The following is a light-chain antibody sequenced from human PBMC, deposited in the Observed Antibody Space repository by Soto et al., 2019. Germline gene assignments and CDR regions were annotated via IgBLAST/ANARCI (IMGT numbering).Light chain of an antibody. J-gene: IGKJ1*01. Sequence: DIPMTQSPSTLSASVGDRVTITCRASQSISTWLAWYQQKPGRAPKLLISAASNLQSGVPSRFGGSGSGTEFTLTISSLQPDDYATYYCQQYSAWGTFGQGTRVEIK. V-gene: IGKV1-5*01. CDR2: AAS. CDR1: QSISTW. CDR3: QQYSAWGT.